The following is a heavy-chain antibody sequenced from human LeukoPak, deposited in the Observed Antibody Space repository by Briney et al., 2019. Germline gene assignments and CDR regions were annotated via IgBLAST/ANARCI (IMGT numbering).Heavy chain of an antibody. CDR3: ARHLGPGWHAMDV. D-gene: IGHD2-15*01. CDR2: VYYSGST. CDR1: GGSVSSYF. V-gene: IGHV4-59*08. Sequence: KSSETLSPTCTVSGGSVSSYFWSWIRQPPGKGLEWIGYVYYSGSTSYNPSLKSRVTISVDTSKTQFSLRLSSVTAADTAVYYCARHLGPGWHAMDVWGQGTTVTVSS. J-gene: IGHJ6*02.